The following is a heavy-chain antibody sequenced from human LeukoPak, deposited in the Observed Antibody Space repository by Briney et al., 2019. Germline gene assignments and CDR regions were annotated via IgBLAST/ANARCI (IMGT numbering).Heavy chain of an antibody. CDR3: ARAYYFDSSGYYYNFDY. J-gene: IGHJ4*02. Sequence: KPSETLSLTCAVYGGSFSGYYWSWIRQPPGKGLEWIGEITHSGSTNYNSSLKSRVTISEDTSKNHFSLKLSSVTAADTAVYYCARAYYFDSSGYYYNFDYWGQGTLVTVSS. CDR1: GGSFSGYY. D-gene: IGHD3-22*01. CDR2: ITHSGST. V-gene: IGHV4-34*01.